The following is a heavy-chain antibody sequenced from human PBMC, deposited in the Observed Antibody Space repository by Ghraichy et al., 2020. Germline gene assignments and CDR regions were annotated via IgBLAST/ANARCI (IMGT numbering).Heavy chain of an antibody. Sequence: SETLSLTYTVSGGSISSSSYYWGWIRQPPGKGLEWIGSIYYSGSTYYNPSLKSRVTISVDTSKNQFSLKLSSVTAADTAVYYSATSIYYYDSSGYYWYFDLWGRGTLVTVSS. D-gene: IGHD3-22*01. CDR1: GGSISSSSYY. CDR2: IYYSGST. V-gene: IGHV4-39*01. CDR3: ATSIYYYDSSGYYWYFDL. J-gene: IGHJ2*01.